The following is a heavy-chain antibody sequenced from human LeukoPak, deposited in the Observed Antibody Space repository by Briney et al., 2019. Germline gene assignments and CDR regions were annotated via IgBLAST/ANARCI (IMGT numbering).Heavy chain of an antibody. V-gene: IGHV3-30-3*01. D-gene: IGHD6-13*01. CDR1: GFRFSDYA. J-gene: IGHJ4*02. CDR2: ISHNGGVT. CDR3: ARDEGHSTNWGLFDF. Sequence: GGSLRLSCAASGFRFSDYAVHWLRQAPGKGLEWVAIISHNGGVTDHTDSVKGRFSVSRDNCDYFLYLQMDNLRLDDTAVYYCARDEGHSTNWGLFDFWGQGSLVTVS.